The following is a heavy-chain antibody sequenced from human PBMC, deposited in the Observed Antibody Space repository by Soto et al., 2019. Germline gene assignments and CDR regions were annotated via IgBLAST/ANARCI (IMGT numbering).Heavy chain of an antibody. V-gene: IGHV4-4*02. D-gene: IGHD1-1*01. CDR1: GGSISSSNW. Sequence: PSETLSLTCAVSGGSISSSNWWSWVRQPPGKGLEWIGYIYYSGSTYYNPSLKSRVTISVDTSKNQFSLKLSSVTAADTAVYYCARWPQLEPRFDYWGQGTLVTVS. J-gene: IGHJ4*02. CDR2: IYYSGST. CDR3: ARWPQLEPRFDY.